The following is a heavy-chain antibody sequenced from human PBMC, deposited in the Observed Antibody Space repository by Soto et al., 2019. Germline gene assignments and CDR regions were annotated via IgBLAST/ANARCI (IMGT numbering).Heavy chain of an antibody. D-gene: IGHD2-21*01. CDR3: VRHVGDRLWYFDY. CDR1: GDSIRSGSYH. V-gene: IGHV4-39*01. CDR2: IYYSGTT. J-gene: IGHJ4*02. Sequence: SETLSLTCTVSGDSIRSGSYHWAWIRQSPGKGLEWIASIYYSGTTYYNPSLKSRVTISVDSSRNQLSVNLGSVTAADTASYFCVRHVGDRLWYFDYWGQGTPVTVSS.